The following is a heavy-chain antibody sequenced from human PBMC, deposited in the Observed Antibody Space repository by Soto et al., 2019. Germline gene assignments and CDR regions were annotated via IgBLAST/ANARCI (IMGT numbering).Heavy chain of an antibody. CDR3: GRHPVRYFDWLGDMDV. D-gene: IGHD3-9*01. V-gene: IGHV4-59*08. CDR2: IYYSGST. J-gene: IGHJ6*03. Sequence: SETLSLTCTVSGGSISSYYWSWIRQPPGKGLEWIGYIYYSGSTNYNPSLKSRVTISVDTSKNQFSLKLSSVTAADTAVYYCGRHPVRYFDWLGDMDVWGKGTTVTVSS. CDR1: GGSISSYY.